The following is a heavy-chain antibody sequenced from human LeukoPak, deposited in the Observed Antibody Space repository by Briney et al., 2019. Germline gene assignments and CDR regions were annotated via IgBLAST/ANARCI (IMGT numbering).Heavy chain of an antibody. D-gene: IGHD3-10*01. CDR2: IDPSDSYT. Sequence: GESLKISCKGTGYSFTSYWISWVRQMPGKGLEWMGRIDPSDSYTNYSPSFQGHVTISADKSISTAYLQWSSLKASDTAMYYCARHVSYYGSGSYPYAFVIWGQGTMVTVSS. J-gene: IGHJ3*02. CDR3: ARHVSYYGSGSYPYAFVI. CDR1: GYSFTSYW. V-gene: IGHV5-10-1*01.